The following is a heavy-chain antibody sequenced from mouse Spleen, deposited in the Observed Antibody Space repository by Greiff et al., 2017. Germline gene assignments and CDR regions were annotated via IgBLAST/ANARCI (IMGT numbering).Heavy chain of an antibody. CDR1: GFTFSSYG. Sequence: EVKLMESGGGLVKPGGSLKLSCAASGFTFSSYGMSWVRQTPEKRLEWVATISGGGSYTYYPDSVKGRFTISRDNAKNNLYLQMSSLRSEDTALYYCARRGYGSSYGYWGQGTTLTVSS. CDR2: ISGGGSYT. D-gene: IGHD1-1*01. CDR3: ARRGYGSSYGY. J-gene: IGHJ2*01. V-gene: IGHV5-9-2*01.